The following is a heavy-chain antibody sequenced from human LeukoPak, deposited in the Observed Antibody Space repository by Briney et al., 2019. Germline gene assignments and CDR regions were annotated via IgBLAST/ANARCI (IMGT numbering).Heavy chain of an antibody. Sequence: GGSLRLSCAASGFTFSSYGMHWVRQAPGKGLEWVAVIWYDGSNKYYADSVKGRFTISRDNSKNTLYLQMNSLRDEDTAVYYCAREEYGMDVWGQGDHGHRLL. J-gene: IGHJ6*02. V-gene: IGHV3-33*01. CDR2: IWYDGSNK. CDR1: GFTFSSYG. CDR3: AREEYGMDV.